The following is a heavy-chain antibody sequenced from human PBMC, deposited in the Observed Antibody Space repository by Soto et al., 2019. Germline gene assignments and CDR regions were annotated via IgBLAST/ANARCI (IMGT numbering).Heavy chain of an antibody. CDR2: IYPNGGTT. D-gene: IGHD6-13*01. CDR1: GYTFTNNY. CDR3: VRDNSGFDY. V-gene: IGHV1-46*03. Sequence: QVQLVQSGTEVKKPGASVKLSCKTSGYTFTNNYMHWVRQAPGQGLEWMGMIYPNGGTTDYAQKFQGRVTMPRDTSTTQVYMELSSLTADDRAVYYCVRDNSGFDYWGQGTVVTVSS. J-gene: IGHJ4*02.